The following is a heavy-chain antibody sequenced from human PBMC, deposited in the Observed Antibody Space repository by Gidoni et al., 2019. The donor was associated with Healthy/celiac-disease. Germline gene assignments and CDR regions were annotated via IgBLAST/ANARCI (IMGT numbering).Heavy chain of an antibody. V-gene: IGHV3-21*01. CDR2: ISSSSSYI. J-gene: IGHJ6*02. D-gene: IGHD3-16*01. CDR3: ARDLRATFSYYYYGMDV. Sequence: EVQLVASGGGLVKPGGSLRLSCAASGFTFSSYSMNWVRQAPGKGLEWVSAISSSSSYIYYADAVKGRFTISRDNAKNSLYLQMNSLRAEDTAVYYCARDLRATFSYYYYGMDVWGQGTTVTVSS. CDR1: GFTFSSYS.